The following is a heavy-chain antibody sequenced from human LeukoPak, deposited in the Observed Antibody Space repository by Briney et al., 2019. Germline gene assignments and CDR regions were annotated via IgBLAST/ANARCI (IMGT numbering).Heavy chain of an antibody. V-gene: IGHV3-23*01. J-gene: IGHJ3*02. CDR2: ISGSGGTA. CDR3: ANDGAYYDSSTDAFDI. Sequence: GGSLRLSCAASGFPFSSYALNWVRQAPGKGLEWVSVISGSGGTAYYADSVKGRFTISRDSSKNTLYLQMNSLRAEDTAVYYCANDGAYYDSSTDAFDIWGQGTMVTVSS. CDR1: GFPFSSYA. D-gene: IGHD3-22*01.